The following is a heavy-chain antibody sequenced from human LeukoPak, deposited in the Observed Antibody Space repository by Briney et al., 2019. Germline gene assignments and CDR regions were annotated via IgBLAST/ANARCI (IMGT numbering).Heavy chain of an antibody. J-gene: IGHJ4*02. Sequence: GGSLRLSCAVSGFTLDNTAMCWVRQAPGKGLEWISGISRMGFTTYYADSVDGRFTISRDTSKNTLYLQMDTLRPEDTALYYCAKEEVPNDYWGQGTLVTVSS. CDR2: ISRMGFTT. CDR1: GFTLDNTA. CDR3: AKEEVPNDY. V-gene: IGHV3-23*01.